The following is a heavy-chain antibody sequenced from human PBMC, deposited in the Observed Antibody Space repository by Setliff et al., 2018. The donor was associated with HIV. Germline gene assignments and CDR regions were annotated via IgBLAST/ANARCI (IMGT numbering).Heavy chain of an antibody. CDR3: AKVDNGHCTSASCRDFDY. V-gene: IGHV3-33*06. CDR1: SRSG. D-gene: IGHD2-2*03. Sequence: SRSGMDGVRQAPGKGLEWVVFISYDGSNKYYSDSVKGRFTISRDNSKNTLYLQMNSLTAEDTAVYYCAKVDNGHCTSASCRDFDYWGQGTLVTVSS. CDR2: ISYDGSNK. J-gene: IGHJ4*02.